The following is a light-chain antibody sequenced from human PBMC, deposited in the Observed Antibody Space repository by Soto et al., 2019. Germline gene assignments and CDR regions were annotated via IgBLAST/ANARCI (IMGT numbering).Light chain of an antibody. CDR3: CSFVGGSRTGV. V-gene: IGLV2-23*02. J-gene: IGLJ3*02. Sequence: QSVLTQPASVSGSPGQSITISCTGTNSDIGSYNLVSWYQQHPGKAPKLIIYEVSKWPSGISNRFSGSKSGNTASLTISGLQTEDEADYYCCSFVGGSRTGVFGGGTQLTVL. CDR2: EVS. CDR1: NSDIGSYNL.